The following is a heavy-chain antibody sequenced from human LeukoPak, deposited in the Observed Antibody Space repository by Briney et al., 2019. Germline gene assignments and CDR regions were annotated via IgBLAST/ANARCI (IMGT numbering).Heavy chain of an antibody. CDR2: IYYSGNT. Sequence: SETLSLTCTVSGGSISSSSYYWAWIRQPPGKGLEWIGSIYYSGNTYYKSSLKSRVTIAVDTSKNQFSLKLNSVTAADTAVYYCARAQFGELYYYYYMDVWGKGTTVTISS. D-gene: IGHD3-10*01. V-gene: IGHV4-39*07. CDR3: ARAQFGELYYYYYMDV. CDR1: GGSISSSSYY. J-gene: IGHJ6*03.